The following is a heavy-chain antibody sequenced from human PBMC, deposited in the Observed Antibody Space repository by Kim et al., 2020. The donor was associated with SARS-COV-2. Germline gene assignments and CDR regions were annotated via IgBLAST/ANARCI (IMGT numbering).Heavy chain of an antibody. V-gene: IGHV3-23*01. D-gene: IGHD1-26*01. CDR2: ISGSGGST. Sequence: GGSLRLSCAASGFTFSSYAMSWVRQAPGKGLEWVSAISGSGGSTYYADSVKGRFTISRDNSKNTLYLQMNSLRAEDTAVYYCAKSSGWELLSNYFDYWGQGTLVTVSS. CDR1: GFTFSSYA. CDR3: AKSSGWELLSNYFDY. J-gene: IGHJ4*02.